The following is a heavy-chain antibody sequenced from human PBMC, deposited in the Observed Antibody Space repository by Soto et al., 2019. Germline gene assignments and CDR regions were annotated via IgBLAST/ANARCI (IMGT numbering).Heavy chain of an antibody. CDR2: INDGNGNT. CDR1: GYTFTSYA. D-gene: IGHD3-3*01. Sequence: GASVKVSCKASGYTFTSYAMHWVRQAHGQRLEWKGWINDGNGNTKYSQKFQGRVTITRDTSASTAYMELSSLRSEDTAVYYCAREGLVYDFWSGYYPYDTEYFQHWGQGTLVTVSS. CDR3: AREGLVYDFWSGYYPYDTEYFQH. J-gene: IGHJ1*01. V-gene: IGHV1-3*01.